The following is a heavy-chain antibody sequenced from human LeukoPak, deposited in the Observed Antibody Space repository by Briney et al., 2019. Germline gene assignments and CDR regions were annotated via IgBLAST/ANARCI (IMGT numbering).Heavy chain of an antibody. J-gene: IGHJ4*02. CDR2: VYSDGTT. CDR1: GFTVGSNY. CDR3: ARAAAAGTEYFDL. V-gene: IGHV3-53*01. D-gene: IGHD6-13*01. Sequence: GGSLRLSCAASGFTVGSNYMSWVRQAPGKGLEWVSLVYSDGTTFYPDSVKGRFTISRDNSKNTLYLQINGLRAEDTAVYYCARAAAAGTEYFDLWGQGTLVTVSS.